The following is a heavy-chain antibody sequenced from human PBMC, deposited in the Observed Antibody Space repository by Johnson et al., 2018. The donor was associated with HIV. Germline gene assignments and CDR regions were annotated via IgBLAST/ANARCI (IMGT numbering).Heavy chain of an antibody. CDR2: IKSKTDGGTT. V-gene: IGHV3-15*05. D-gene: IGHD2-21*01. CDR1: GFTFNNAW. Sequence: VQLVESGGGLVQPGGSLRLSCAASGFTFNNAWMSWVRQAPGKGLEWIGDIKSKTDGGTTDYAATVKGRFTISRDNDKNSLYLQMNSLRLEDTAKYYCAKVGGGETSCRDAFDIWGQGTVVTVSS. CDR3: AKVGGGETSCRDAFDI. J-gene: IGHJ3*02.